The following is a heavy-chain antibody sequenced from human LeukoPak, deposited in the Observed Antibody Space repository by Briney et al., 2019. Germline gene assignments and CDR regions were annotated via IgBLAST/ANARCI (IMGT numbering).Heavy chain of an antibody. CDR1: GYTFTGYY. CDR3: ARPHKDIVVVVAATDDAFDI. V-gene: IGHV1-2*02. CDR2: INPNSGGT. J-gene: IGHJ3*02. Sequence: ASVKVSCKASGYTFTGYYMHWVRQATGQGLEWMGWINPNSGGTNYAQKFQGRVTMTRDTSISTAYMELSRLRSDDTAVYYCARPHKDIVVVVAATDDAFDIWGQGTMVTVSS. D-gene: IGHD2-15*01.